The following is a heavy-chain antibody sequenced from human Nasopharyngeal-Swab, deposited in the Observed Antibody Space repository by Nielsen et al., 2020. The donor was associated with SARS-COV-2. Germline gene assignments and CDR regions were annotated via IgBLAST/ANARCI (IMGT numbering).Heavy chain of an antibody. CDR2: ISAYNGNT. J-gene: IGHJ4*02. D-gene: IGHD6-13*01. Sequence: ASVQVSCQASGYTFTSYGISWVRQAPGQGLEWMGWISAYNGNTNYAQKLQGRVTMTTDTSTSTAYMELRSLRSDDTAVYYCARDVGRYSSSWYPHHFDYWGQGTLVTVSS. CDR1: GYTFTSYG. V-gene: IGHV1-18*01. CDR3: ARDVGRYSSSWYPHHFDY.